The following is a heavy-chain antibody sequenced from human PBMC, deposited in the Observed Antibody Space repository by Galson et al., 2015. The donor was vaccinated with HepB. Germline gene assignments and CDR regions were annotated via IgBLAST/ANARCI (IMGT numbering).Heavy chain of an antibody. J-gene: IGHJ4*02. CDR1: GASISSGSYY. Sequence: TLSLTCAVSGASISSGSYYWSWIRQPPEKGLEWIGYIYYSGSTYYNPFLKSRINISVDTSKNQFSLRLSSVTAADTAVYYCASRPRLRYFDYLGAFDNWGQGTLVTVSS. D-gene: IGHD3-9*01. CDR2: IYYSGST. V-gene: IGHV4-30-4*01. CDR3: ASRPRLRYFDYLGAFDN.